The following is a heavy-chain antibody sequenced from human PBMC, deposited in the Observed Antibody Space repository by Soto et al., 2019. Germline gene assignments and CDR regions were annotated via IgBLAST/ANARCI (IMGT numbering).Heavy chain of an antibody. J-gene: IGHJ5*02. CDR3: ARPFPVVANNGFDP. CDR2: MNPSNGNT. V-gene: IGHV1-8*01. CDR1: GYIFTSYD. Sequence: ASVKVSCKAYGYIFTSYDIHWVRQSHGQGREWMVWMNPSNGNTGCPQKVEGRLTMNRNLSRSTFYVELSSLSSEDTAVYYRARPFPVVANNGFDPWAQGTLDTISS. D-gene: IGHD3-22*01.